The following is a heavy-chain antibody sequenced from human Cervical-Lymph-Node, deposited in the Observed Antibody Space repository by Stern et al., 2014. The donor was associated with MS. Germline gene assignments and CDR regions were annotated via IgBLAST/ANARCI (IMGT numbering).Heavy chain of an antibody. V-gene: IGHV3-48*02. J-gene: IGHJ4*02. CDR3: ASRGNIYGWVY. Sequence: EVQLVESGGGLVQPGGSLRLSCAASGFAFSTCTMNWVRQAPGKGLEWVSYISSRGDQIYYADSVKGRFTISRDNAKNSLYRQMNSLRDEDTAVYYCASRGNIYGWVYWGQGTLVTVSS. D-gene: IGHD5-18*01. CDR1: GFAFSTCT. CDR2: ISSRGDQI.